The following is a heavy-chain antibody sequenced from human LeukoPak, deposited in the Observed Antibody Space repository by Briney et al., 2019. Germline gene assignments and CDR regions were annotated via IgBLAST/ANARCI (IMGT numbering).Heavy chain of an antibody. CDR2: VYDSAST. J-gene: IGHJ5*02. V-gene: IGHV4-59*01. CDR1: GDSISGYY. Sequence: SETLSLTCTVSGDSISGYYWSWIRQPPGKGLKWIGYVYDSASTNYNPSLKSRVTISEDTSKNQFSLKLTSVTAADTAVYYCARESRSQRYNWFDPWGQGTLVTVSS. D-gene: IGHD1-26*01. CDR3: ARESRSQRYNWFDP.